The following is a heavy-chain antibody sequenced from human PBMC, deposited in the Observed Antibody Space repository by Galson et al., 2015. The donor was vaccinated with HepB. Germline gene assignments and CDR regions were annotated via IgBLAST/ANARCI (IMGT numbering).Heavy chain of an antibody. D-gene: IGHD6-13*01. CDR1: GFTCVDYA. J-gene: IGHJ4*02. V-gene: IGHV3-9*01. CDR3: ARGPSEEQQLALAPFDY. Sequence: SLRLSCAGSGFTCVDYAMHWVRQVPGKGLEWVSGIFCNGGGTGYADSVKGRFTISRDNAKNTLYLQMNSLRAADTAVYYCARGPSEEQQLALAPFDYWGQGTLVTVSS. CDR2: IFCNGGGT.